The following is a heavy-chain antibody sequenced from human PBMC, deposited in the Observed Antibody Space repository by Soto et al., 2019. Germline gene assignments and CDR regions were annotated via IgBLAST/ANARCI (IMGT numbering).Heavy chain of an antibody. J-gene: IGHJ4*02. V-gene: IGHV4-59*01. Sequence: SETLSLTCTVSGDSISSLYWSWIRQPPGKGLEWIGYIYYSGSINYNPSLKSRVTISVDPSKNQFSLRLSSVTAADTAVYYCVKSLWDTSGWKNDYWGQGTLVTVSS. CDR2: IYYSGSI. CDR3: VKSLWDTSGWKNDY. CDR1: GDSISSLY. D-gene: IGHD6-19*01.